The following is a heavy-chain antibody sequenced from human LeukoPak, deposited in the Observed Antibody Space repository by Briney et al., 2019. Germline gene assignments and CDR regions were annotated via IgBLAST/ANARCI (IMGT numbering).Heavy chain of an antibody. CDR2: INPSGGST. J-gene: IGHJ4*02. CDR3: ARAVDSSGYYSLIFDY. D-gene: IGHD3-22*01. CDR1: GYTFTSYY. Sequence: ASVKVSCKASGYTFTSYYMHWVRQAPGQGLEWMGIINPSGGSTSYAQKFQGRVTMTRDTSTNTVYMELSSLRSEDTAVYYCARAVDSSGYYSLIFDYWGQGTLVTVSS. V-gene: IGHV1-46*01.